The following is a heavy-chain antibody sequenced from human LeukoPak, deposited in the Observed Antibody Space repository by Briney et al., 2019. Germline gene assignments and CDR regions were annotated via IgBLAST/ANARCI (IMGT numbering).Heavy chain of an antibody. D-gene: IGHD6-13*01. J-gene: IGHJ4*02. V-gene: IGHV7-4-1*02. CDR3: ARDSTIAAGGTVPNDY. CDR1: GYIFTNYA. CDR2: INTDTGNP. Sequence: ASVKVSCKASGYIFTNYAMNWVRQAPGQGLEWMGWINTDTGNPTYAQGFTGRFVFSLDTSVGTAYLEISSLKAEDTAVYYCARDSTIAAGGTVPNDYWGQGTLVTVSS.